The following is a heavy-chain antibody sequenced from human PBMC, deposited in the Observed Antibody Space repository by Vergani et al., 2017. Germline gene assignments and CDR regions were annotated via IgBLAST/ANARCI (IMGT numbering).Heavy chain of an antibody. CDR3: ARDRFRGDYYYGMDV. CDR1: GYTFTSYY. V-gene: IGHV1-46*01. CDR2: INPSGGRP. D-gene: IGHD3-10*01. Sequence: QVQLVQSGAEVKKPGASVKVSCKASGYTFTSYYMHWVRQAPGQGLEWMGIINPSGGRPSYAQKFQGRVTMTRDTSTSTVYMELSSLRSEDTAVYYCARDRFRGDYYYGMDVWGQGTTVTVSS. J-gene: IGHJ6*02.